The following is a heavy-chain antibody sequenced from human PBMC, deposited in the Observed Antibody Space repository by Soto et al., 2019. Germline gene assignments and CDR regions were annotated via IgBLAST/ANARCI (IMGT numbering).Heavy chain of an antibody. CDR3: AKDLTVWSPDP. J-gene: IGHJ5*02. V-gene: IGHV3-23*01. CDR2: ISGGGDST. D-gene: IGHD2-21*02. Sequence: GGSLRLSCAASGFTFSSYAMSWVRQAPGKGLEWVPAISGGGDSTYYTDSVKGRFTISRDNSKNTLYLQMNSLRAEDTAVYYCAKDLTVWSPDPWGQGTLVTVS. CDR1: GFTFSSYA.